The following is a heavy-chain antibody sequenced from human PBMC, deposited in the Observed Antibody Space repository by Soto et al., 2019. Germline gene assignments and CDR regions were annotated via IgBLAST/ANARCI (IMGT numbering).Heavy chain of an antibody. J-gene: IGHJ6*02. V-gene: IGHV5-51*01. CDR1: GDRFTSYW. CDR2: IFPGDSET. D-gene: IGHD3-3*01. Sequence: GEALKISCKGSGDRFTSYWIGWERQMPGKGLEWMGIIFPGDSETRYSPSFRGQVTMSADKSITTAYLQWSSLKASDTAIYYCARPLRFLADYYGMEVWGQGTTVTVS. CDR3: ARPLRFLADYYGMEV.